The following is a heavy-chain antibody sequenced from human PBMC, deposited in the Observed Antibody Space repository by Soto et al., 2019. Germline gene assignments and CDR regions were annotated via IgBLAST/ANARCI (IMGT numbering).Heavy chain of an antibody. CDR1: GGTFSSYT. D-gene: IGHD5-18*01. V-gene: IGHV1-69*02. Sequence: ASVKVSCKASGGTFSSYTISWVRQAPGQGLEWMGRIIPILGIANYAQKFQGRVTITADKSTSTAYMELSSLRSEDTAVYYCARRAWIQLWSPGYDWFDPWGQGTLVTVSS. CDR3: ARRAWIQLWSPGYDWFDP. CDR2: IIPILGIA. J-gene: IGHJ5*02.